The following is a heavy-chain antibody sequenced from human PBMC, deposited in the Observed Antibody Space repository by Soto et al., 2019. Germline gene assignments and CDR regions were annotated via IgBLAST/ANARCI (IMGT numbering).Heavy chain of an antibody. J-gene: IGHJ4*02. D-gene: IGHD6-19*01. CDR2: ISCCGGSA. CDR3: AKADGQQWMIPHLDN. V-gene: IGHV3-23*01. CDR1: GFNFKKFA. Sequence: EVQLLESGGGVVQPGGSLRLSCVASGFNFKKFAMAWVRQAAGEGLEWVSGISCCGGSASYADSVKARFSIARDDSKNTVSLQLNSLRVEATAQYYCAKADGQQWMIPHLDNLGQGSLVTVS.